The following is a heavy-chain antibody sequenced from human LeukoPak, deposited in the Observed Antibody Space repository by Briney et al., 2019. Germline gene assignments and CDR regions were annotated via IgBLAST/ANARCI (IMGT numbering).Heavy chain of an antibody. CDR3: ARGSRGYSYGYDY. J-gene: IGHJ4*02. CDR1: GGSISSYY. Sequence: PSETLSLTCTVSGGSISSYYWSWIRQPPGKGLEWIGYIYYSGSTNYNPSLKSRVTISVDTSKNQLSLKLSSVTAADTAVYYCARGSRGYSYGYDYWGQGTLVTVSS. V-gene: IGHV4-59*01. CDR2: IYYSGST. D-gene: IGHD5-18*01.